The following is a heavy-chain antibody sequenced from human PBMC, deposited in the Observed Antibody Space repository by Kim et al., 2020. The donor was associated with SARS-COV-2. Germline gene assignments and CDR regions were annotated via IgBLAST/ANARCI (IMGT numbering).Heavy chain of an antibody. V-gene: IGHV3-7*01. CDR1: GFTFSSYW. D-gene: IGHD3-10*01. CDR2: IKQDGSEK. CDR3: ARDLLLWFGELPSNMDV. Sequence: GGSLRLSCAASGFTFSSYWMSWVRQAPGKGLEWVANIKQDGSEKYYVDSVKGRFTISRDNAKNSLYLQMNSLRAEDTAVYYCARDLLLWFGELPSNMDVWGQGTTVTVSS. J-gene: IGHJ6*02.